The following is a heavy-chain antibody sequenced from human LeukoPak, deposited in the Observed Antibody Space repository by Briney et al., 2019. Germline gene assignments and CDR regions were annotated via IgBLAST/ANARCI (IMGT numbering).Heavy chain of an antibody. D-gene: IGHD5-24*01. CDR3: ARRGVEMAAIRPDNWFDP. V-gene: IGHV4-59*08. CDR2: MCYSGST. J-gene: IGHJ5*02. Sequence: SETLSLTCTVSGGSISSYCWSWLRQPPGKGLEWIGSMCYSGSTNYDPSLKSRVTISIDTSKNQFSLKLNSVTAADTALYYCARRGVEMAAIRPDNWFDPWGQGTLVTVSS. CDR1: GGSISSYC.